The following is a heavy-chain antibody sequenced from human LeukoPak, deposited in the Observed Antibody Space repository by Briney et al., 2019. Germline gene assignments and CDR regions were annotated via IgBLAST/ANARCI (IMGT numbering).Heavy chain of an antibody. CDR1: GYSISSGYY. J-gene: IGHJ4*02. Sequence: TLSLTCTVSGYSISSGYYWGWIRQPPGKGLEWIGSIYHSGSTYYNPSLKSRVTISADTSKKQFSLNLRSVTAADTAVYYCARYIGAPGFTHFDYWGQGNLVTVSS. V-gene: IGHV4-38-2*02. CDR2: IYHSGST. CDR3: ARYIGAPGFTHFDY. D-gene: IGHD6-13*01.